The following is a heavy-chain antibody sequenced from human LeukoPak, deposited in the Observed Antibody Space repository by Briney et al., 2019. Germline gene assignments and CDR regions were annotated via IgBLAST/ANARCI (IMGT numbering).Heavy chain of an antibody. D-gene: IGHD1-7*01. CDR2: ISGSGGST. CDR1: GFTFSSYA. J-gene: IGHJ3*02. V-gene: IGHV3-23*01. CDR3: RRELLRDAFDI. Sequence: HSGGSLRLSCAASGFTFSSYAMSWVRQAPGKGLEWVSAISGSGGSTYYADSVKGRFTISRDNSKNTLSLQMNSLRAEDTAVYYCRRELLRDAFDIWGQGTRVTVSS.